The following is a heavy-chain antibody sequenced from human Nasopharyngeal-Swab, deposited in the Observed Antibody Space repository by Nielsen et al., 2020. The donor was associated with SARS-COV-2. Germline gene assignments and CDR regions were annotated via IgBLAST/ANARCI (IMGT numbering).Heavy chain of an antibody. V-gene: IGHV1-69*13. Sequence: SSVQVSCKASLGTFNSISISWVRQAPRQPLEWMGVIIPSFFTASYAQKFQGRVAITADGSTSTAYLELSSLISEDTAVYYCARDARARNYDFWSDYMDVWGKGTTVTVCS. CDR1: LGTFNSIS. J-gene: IGHJ6*03. CDR3: ARDARARNYDFWSDYMDV. CDR2: IIPSFFTA. D-gene: IGHD3-3*01.